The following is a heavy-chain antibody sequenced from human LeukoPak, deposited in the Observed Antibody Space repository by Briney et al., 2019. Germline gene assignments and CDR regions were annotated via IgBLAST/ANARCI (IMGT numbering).Heavy chain of an antibody. CDR3: ASQPPHCSSTSCYIAY. Sequence: GGSLRLSYAASGFTFSSYSMNWVRQAPGKGLEWVSVISGSGGNTYYADSVKGRFTISRDNSKDTLYLQMNSLRAEDTAVYYCASQPPHCSSTSCYIAYWGQGTLVTVSS. D-gene: IGHD2-2*01. J-gene: IGHJ4*02. V-gene: IGHV3-23*01. CDR1: GFTFSSYS. CDR2: ISGSGGNT.